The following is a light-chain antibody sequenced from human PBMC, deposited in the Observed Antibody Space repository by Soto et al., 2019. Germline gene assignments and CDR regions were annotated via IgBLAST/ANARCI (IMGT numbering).Light chain of an antibody. CDR2: GNN. CDR3: QSYDSSLSGWV. V-gene: IGLV1-40*01. CDR1: SSNIGAGYD. J-gene: IGLJ3*02. Sequence: QSVLTQPPSVSGAPGQRVTISCTGSSSNIGAGYDVHWYQQLPETAPKLLIYGNNNRPSGVPDRFSGSKSGTSASLAITGLQAEDEADYYCQSYDSSLSGWVFGEGTKVTVL.